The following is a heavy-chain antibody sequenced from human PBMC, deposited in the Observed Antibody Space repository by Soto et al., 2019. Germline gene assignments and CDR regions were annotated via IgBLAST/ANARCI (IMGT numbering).Heavy chain of an antibody. V-gene: IGHV4-61*08. CDR2: VYYRGGT. J-gene: IGHJ5*02. CDR3: ARVGGINWFDP. Sequence: PSETLSLTCTVAGGSVISPGHYWSWKRQPPGKGLEWIAYVYYRGGTNYNPSLKTRVTISVDTSKNQFSLKLSSVTAADTAVYYCARVGGINWFDPWGQGTLVTVSS. D-gene: IGHD3-16*01. CDR1: GGSVISPGHY.